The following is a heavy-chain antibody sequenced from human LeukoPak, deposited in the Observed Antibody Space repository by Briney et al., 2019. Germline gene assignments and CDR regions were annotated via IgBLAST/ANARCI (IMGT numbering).Heavy chain of an antibody. CDR1: GGSISSGGNY. CDR2: IYNSGNT. D-gene: IGHD1-20*01. CDR3: ARVTLQAFDI. J-gene: IGHJ3*02. V-gene: IGHV4-31*03. Sequence: PSQTLSLTCTVSGGSISSGGNYWSWIRQYPGKGLEWIGYIYNSGNTYYSPSLKSRLTISVDTSKNQFSLKLSSVTAADTAVYYCARVTLQAFDIWGQGTMVTVSS.